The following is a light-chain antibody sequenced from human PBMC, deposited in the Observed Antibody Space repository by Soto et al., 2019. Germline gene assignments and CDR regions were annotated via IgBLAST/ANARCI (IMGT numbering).Light chain of an antibody. V-gene: IGKV3-11*01. Sequence: VMAQSPATLSLSPGETATLSFRASQIVRSKLAWYQQKPGQAPRLLIYDASNRATGIPAKFSGSGSGTDLTLTISSLESEAFAVYYCQKRSNWPLTFGGGTKVDIK. CDR3: QKRSNWPLT. CDR2: DAS. J-gene: IGKJ4*01. CDR1: QIVRSK.